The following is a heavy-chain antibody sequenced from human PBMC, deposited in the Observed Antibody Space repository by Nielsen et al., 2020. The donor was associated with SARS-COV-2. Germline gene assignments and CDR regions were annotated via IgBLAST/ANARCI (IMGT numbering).Heavy chain of an antibody. D-gene: IGHD2-2*02. CDR1: GGSISSSSYY. V-gene: IGHV4-39*02. CDR2: IYYSGST. CDR3: ARDRGDIVVVPAAIRYPNWFDP. J-gene: IGHJ5*02. Sequence: SETLSLTCTVSGGSISSSSYYWGWIRQPPGKGLEWIGSIYYSGSTYYNPSLKSRVTISVDTSKNQFSLKPSSVTAADTAVYYCARDRGDIVVVPAAIRYPNWFDPWGQGTLVTVSS.